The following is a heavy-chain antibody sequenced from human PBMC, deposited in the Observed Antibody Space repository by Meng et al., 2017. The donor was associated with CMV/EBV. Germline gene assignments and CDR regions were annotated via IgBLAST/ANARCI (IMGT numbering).Heavy chain of an antibody. CDR3: ARVISLDYYYDSSGYYRDY. J-gene: IGHJ4*02. D-gene: IGHD3-22*01. V-gene: IGHV3-48*04. CDR2: ISSSSSTI. CDR1: GFTFSSYS. Sequence: GESLKISCAASGFTFSSYSMNWVRQAPGKGLEWVSYISSSSSTIYYADSVKGRFTISRDNAKNSLYLQMNSLRAEDTAVYYCARVISLDYYYDSSGYYRDYWGQGTLVTVSS.